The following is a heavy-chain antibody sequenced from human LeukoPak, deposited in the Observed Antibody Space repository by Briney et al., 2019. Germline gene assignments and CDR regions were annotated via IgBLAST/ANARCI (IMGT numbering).Heavy chain of an antibody. J-gene: IGHJ4*02. CDR3: AKGHTYGMI. Sequence: GSLRLSCAASGFTFSDYYMSWIRQTPGKGPEWVSYISGSGTTMEYAKSVKGRFTISRDNAKDSQYLQMNSLEAEDTAVYYCAKGHTYGMIWGQGTLVSVSS. CDR2: ISGSGTTM. CDR1: GFTFSDYY. V-gene: IGHV3-11*01. D-gene: IGHD3-10*01.